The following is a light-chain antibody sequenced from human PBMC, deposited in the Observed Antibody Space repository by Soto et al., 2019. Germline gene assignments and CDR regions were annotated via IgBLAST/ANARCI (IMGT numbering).Light chain of an antibody. V-gene: IGKV1-39*01. CDR2: AAS. J-gene: IGKJ1*01. CDR1: HSISSY. CDR3: QQSYSTLGT. Sequence: DIQMTQSPSSLSASVGDRVTITCRASHSISSYLNWYQHKPGKAPKLLIYAASSLQSGVPSRFSGSGSGTDFTLAISSLQPEDFATYYCQQSYSTLGTFGQGTKVDIK.